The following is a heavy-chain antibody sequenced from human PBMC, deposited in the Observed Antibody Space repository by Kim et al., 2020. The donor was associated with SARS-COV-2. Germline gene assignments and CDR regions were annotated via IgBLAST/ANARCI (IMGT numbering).Heavy chain of an antibody. CDR1: GGTFSSYA. D-gene: IGHD3-3*01. Sequence: SVKVSCKASGGTFSSYAISWVRQAPGQGLEWMGRIIPILGIANYAPKFQGRVTITADKSTSTAYMELSSLRSEDTAVYYCARVDTIFGNDDYYYYYGMDVWGQGTTVTV. CDR2: IIPILGIA. J-gene: IGHJ6*02. CDR3: ARVDTIFGNDDYYYYYGMDV. V-gene: IGHV1-69*04.